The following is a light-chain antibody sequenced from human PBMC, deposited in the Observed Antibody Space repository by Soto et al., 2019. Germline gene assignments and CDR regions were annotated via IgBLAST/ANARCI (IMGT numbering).Light chain of an antibody. CDR3: TSYAAGKNVV. CDR2: EVN. V-gene: IGLV2-8*01. J-gene: IGLJ2*01. CDR1: SSYVGNYNY. Sequence: QSALTQPPSASGSPGQSVTISCTGTSSYVGNYNYVSWYQQYPGKAPKLMIYEVNKRPSGVPDRFSGSKPGHTASLTVSGLQAEDEADYYCTSYAAGKNVVFGGGTKLTVL.